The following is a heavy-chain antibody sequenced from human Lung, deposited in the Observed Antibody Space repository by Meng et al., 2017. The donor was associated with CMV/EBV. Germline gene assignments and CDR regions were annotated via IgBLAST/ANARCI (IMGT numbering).Heavy chain of an antibody. CDR2: ISSSGSTI. CDR3: ARGFGEPSMDV. Sequence: SCAASGFTFSSYEMNWVRQAPGKGLEWVSYISSSGSTIYYADSVKGRFTISRDDAKNSLYVQMNSLRAEDTAVYYCARGFGEPSMDVWGQGTKVTVS. D-gene: IGHD3-16*01. J-gene: IGHJ6*02. V-gene: IGHV3-48*03. CDR1: GFTFSSYE.